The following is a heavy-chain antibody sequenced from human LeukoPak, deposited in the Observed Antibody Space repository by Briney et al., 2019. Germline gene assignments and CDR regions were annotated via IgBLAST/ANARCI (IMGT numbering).Heavy chain of an antibody. J-gene: IGHJ4*02. CDR3: ARGARLRITICGVVLRGFDY. Sequence: GASVKLSCKASGYTFTSYGISWVRQAPGQGLEWMGWISAYNGNTNYAQKIQGRVTMTTDTSTSTAYLELRSLISDDPAVYYCARGARLRITICGVVLRGFDYWGQETLVTVSS. CDR1: GYTFTSYG. V-gene: IGHV1-18*01. D-gene: IGHD3-3*01. CDR2: ISAYNGNT.